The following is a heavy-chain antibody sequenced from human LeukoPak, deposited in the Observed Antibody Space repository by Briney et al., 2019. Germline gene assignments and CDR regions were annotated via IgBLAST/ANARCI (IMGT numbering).Heavy chain of an antibody. Sequence: GGSLRLSCATSGFTFTSYAMSWVRQAPGKGLEWVSAITNSGGNTYYADSVKGRFTISRDNSKNTLYLQMNSLRAEDTDIYYCAKGPYYDILTGYFSPWGQGTLVTVSS. V-gene: IGHV3-23*01. J-gene: IGHJ5*02. CDR1: GFTFTSYA. D-gene: IGHD3-9*01. CDR3: AKGPYYDILTGYFSP. CDR2: ITNSGGNT.